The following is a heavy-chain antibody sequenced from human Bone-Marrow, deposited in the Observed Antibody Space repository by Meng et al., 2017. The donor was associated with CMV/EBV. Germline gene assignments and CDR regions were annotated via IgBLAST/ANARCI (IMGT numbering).Heavy chain of an antibody. V-gene: IGHV4-34*01. CDR3: AREGHNSSGWSR. CDR2: INHSGST. CDR1: GGSFSGYY. J-gene: IGHJ4*02. D-gene: IGHD6-19*01. Sequence: QVQPQQWGAGLLKPSETRSLTCAVYGGSFSGYYWSWIRQPPGKGLEWIGEINHSGSTNYNPSLKSRVTISVDTSKNQFSLKLSSVTAADTAVYYCAREGHNSSGWSRWGQGTLVTVSS.